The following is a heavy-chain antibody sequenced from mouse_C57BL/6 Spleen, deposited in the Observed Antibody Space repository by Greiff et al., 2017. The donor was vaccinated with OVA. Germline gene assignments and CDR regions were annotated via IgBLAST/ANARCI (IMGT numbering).Heavy chain of an antibody. D-gene: IGHD2-5*01. CDR3: ARVNYSNYGGYFDV. CDR1: GYTFTDYN. J-gene: IGHJ1*03. Sequence: VHVKQSGPELVKPGASVKIPCKASGYTFTDYNMDWVKQSHGKSLEWIGDINPNNGGTIYNQKFKGKATLTVDKSSSTAYMELRSLTSEDTAVYYCARVNYSNYGGYFDVWGTGTTVTVSS. CDR2: INPNNGGT. V-gene: IGHV1-18*01.